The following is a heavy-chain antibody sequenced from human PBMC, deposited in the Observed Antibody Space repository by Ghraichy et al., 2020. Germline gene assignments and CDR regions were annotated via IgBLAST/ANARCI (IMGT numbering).Heavy chain of an antibody. V-gene: IGHV3-30*03. CDR1: GFTFSSYG. D-gene: IGHD3-10*01. CDR3: VRGKYTTIWFDLDY. CDR2: ISNDGNSK. J-gene: IGHJ4*02. Sequence: GGSLRLSCAASGFTFSSYGMHWVRQAPGEGLEWVAVISNDGNSKFYAAAVEGRFTISRDNAKNTLYLQMNGLTTEDTAVYHCVRGKYTTIWFDLDYWGQGTRVTVTS.